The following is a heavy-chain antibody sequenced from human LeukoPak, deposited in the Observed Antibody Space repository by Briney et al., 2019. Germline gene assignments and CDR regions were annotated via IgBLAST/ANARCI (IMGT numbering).Heavy chain of an antibody. CDR3: AREISGSWFDY. J-gene: IGHJ4*02. Sequence: ASVRVSCKASGYTFTSYYMHWVRQAPGQGLEWMGIINPSGGSTSYAQKFQARVTMTRDTSTSTVYMELSSLRSEDTAVYYCAREISGSWFDYWGQGTLVTVSS. D-gene: IGHD1-26*01. CDR1: GYTFTSYY. V-gene: IGHV1-46*01. CDR2: INPSGGST.